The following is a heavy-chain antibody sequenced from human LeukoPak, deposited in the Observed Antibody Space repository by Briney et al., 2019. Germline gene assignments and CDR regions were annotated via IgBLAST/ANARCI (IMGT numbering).Heavy chain of an antibody. CDR1: GYTFTGYY. CDR3: ARVREYSSGCYFDS. Sequence: GASVKVSCKASGYTFTGYYMHWVRQAPGQGLEWMGWINPNSGGTNYAQKFQGRVTMPRDTSIKTGYMELSRLRSDDTAMYYCARVREYSSGCYFDSWGQGTLVTVSS. D-gene: IGHD6-19*01. V-gene: IGHV1-2*02. J-gene: IGHJ4*02. CDR2: INPNSGGT.